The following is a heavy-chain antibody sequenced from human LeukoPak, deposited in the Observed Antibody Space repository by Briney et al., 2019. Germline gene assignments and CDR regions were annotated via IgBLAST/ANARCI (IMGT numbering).Heavy chain of an antibody. V-gene: IGHV4-4*07. CDR3: ARSTSGSYLVSYFDY. D-gene: IGHD3-10*01. J-gene: IGHJ4*02. Sequence: SETLSVTCTVPGGTISSYFWSWIRQPAGKGREWIWRIYTRGSTNYNPSLKSRANISVDTSKNHFSLKLSSVTAADTAVYYCARSTSGSYLVSYFDYWGQGTLVTVSS. CDR1: GGTISSYF. CDR2: IYTRGST.